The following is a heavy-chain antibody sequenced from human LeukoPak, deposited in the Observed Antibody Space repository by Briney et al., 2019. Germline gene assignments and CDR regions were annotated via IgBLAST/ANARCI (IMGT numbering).Heavy chain of an antibody. V-gene: IGHV1-24*01. CDR1: GYTLTELS. D-gene: IGHD3-22*01. Sequence: ASVKVSCKVSGYTLTELSMHWVRQAPGKGLEWMGGFDPEDGETIYAQKFQGRVTMTEDTSTDTAYMELSSLRSEDTAVYYCARGEYYYDSSGPIDYWGQGTLVTVSS. CDR3: ARGEYYYDSSGPIDY. CDR2: FDPEDGET. J-gene: IGHJ4*02.